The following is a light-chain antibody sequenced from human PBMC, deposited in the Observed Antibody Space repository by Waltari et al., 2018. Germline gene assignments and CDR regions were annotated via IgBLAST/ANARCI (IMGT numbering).Light chain of an antibody. J-gene: IGKJ4*01. CDR1: QDISNY. V-gene: IGKV1-33*01. CDR2: DAS. Sequence: DIQMTQSPSSLSASVGDRVTITCQASQDISNYLNWYQQKTGKAPKLLIYDASHLETGVPSRFSGSGSGTDFTFTISSLQPEDIVTYYCQQYDNLPPLLSFGGGTKVEIK. CDR3: QQYDNLPPLLS.